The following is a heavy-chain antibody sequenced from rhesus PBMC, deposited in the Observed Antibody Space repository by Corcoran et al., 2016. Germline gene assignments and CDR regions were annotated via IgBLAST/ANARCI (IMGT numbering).Heavy chain of an antibody. V-gene: IGHV4-165*02. CDR3: VRDRRYSWNNGPYFDY. J-gene: IGHJ4*01. CDR1: GDSIRDNY. Sequence: QVQLQESGPGLVKPSETLSLTCSIAGDSIRDNYWNWIRQPPGKGLAWIGYFRGSSGTTSYNPSLKSRVTISTDTSKNQFSLTLNSVTAADTAVYYCVRDRRYSWNNGPYFDYWGQGVLVTVSS. D-gene: IGHD1-20*01. CDR2: FRGSSGTT.